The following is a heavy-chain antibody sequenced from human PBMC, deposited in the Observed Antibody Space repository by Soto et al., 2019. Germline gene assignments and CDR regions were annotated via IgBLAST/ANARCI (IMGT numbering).Heavy chain of an antibody. CDR3: ARGDYGSGSYAYYYYYMDV. Sequence: SETLSLTCTVSGGSISSYYWSWIRQPPGKGLEWIGYIYYSGSTNYNPSLKSRVTISVDTSKNQFSLKLSSVTAADTAVYYCARGDYGSGSYAYYYYYMDVWGKGTTVTVSS. V-gene: IGHV4-59*01. CDR1: GGSISSYY. CDR2: IYYSGST. J-gene: IGHJ6*03. D-gene: IGHD3-10*01.